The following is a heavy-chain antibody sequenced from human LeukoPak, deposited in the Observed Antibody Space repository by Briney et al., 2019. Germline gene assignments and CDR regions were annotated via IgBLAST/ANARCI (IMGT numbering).Heavy chain of an antibody. Sequence: PSETLSLTCAVYGGSFSDYFWNWIRQPPGKGLEWIGEINHGGGTRYNPSLKSRATISVDTSKKQFSLNLTSVTAADTAAYYCARGEDGTGDYRPTYFDSWGQGTLVTVSS. D-gene: IGHD4-17*01. V-gene: IGHV4-34*01. CDR1: GGSFSDYF. J-gene: IGHJ4*02. CDR2: INHGGGT. CDR3: ARGEDGTGDYRPTYFDS.